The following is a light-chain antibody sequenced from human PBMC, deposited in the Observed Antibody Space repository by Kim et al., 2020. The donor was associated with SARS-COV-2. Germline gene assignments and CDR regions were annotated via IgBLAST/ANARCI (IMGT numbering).Light chain of an antibody. V-gene: IGKV3-20*01. CDR2: GAS. CDR1: QSVSSNY. Sequence: YPGERATLSCRASQSVSSNYVAWYQRKPGQAPRLLIYGASSRATGIPDRFSGSGSGTDFTLSINRLEPEDFAVYYCQQYGTSPETFGGGTKVDIK. CDR3: QQYGTSPET. J-gene: IGKJ4*01.